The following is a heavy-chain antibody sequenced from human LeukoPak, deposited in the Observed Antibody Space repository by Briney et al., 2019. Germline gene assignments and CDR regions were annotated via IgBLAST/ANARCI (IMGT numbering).Heavy chain of an antibody. D-gene: IGHD3-22*01. CDR1: GGTFSSYA. J-gene: IGHJ4*02. V-gene: IGHV1-69*04. CDR3: ARVGGDYYDSSDIFDY. Sequence: ASVKVSCKASGGTFSSYAISWVRQAPGQGLEWMGRIIPILGIANYAQKFQGRVTITADKSTSTAYMELRSLRSDDTAVYYCARVGGDYYDSSDIFDYWGQGTLVTVSS. CDR2: IIPILGIA.